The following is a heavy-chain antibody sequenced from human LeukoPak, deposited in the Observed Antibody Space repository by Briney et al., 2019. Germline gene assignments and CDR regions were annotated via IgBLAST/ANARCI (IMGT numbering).Heavy chain of an antibody. V-gene: IGHV3-74*01. CDR2: IEGDGTGT. J-gene: IGHJ6*04. CDR1: GFTFSDNW. CDR3: TRDYYYRMDV. Sequence: PGGSLRLSCAASGFTFSDNWMHWVRQAPGKGPVWVSRIEGDGTGTVYADSVKGRFTISRDNAKNTLYLQMNSLRAEDTAVYYCTRDYYYRMDVWGKGTTVTVSS.